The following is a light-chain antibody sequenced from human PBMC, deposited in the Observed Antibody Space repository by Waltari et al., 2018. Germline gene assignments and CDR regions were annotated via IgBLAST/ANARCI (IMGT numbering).Light chain of an antibody. J-gene: IGLJ3*02. V-gene: IGLV8-61*01. CDR2: NAT. Sequence: QTVVTQEPSLSVSPGGTVTLTCALSSGSVSSTSYATWYQQTPGQAPRTLVYNATSRSSGVPDRFSGSNLGNKAALTITGAQADDESDYYCSLYTGSGIWVFGGGTKLTVL. CDR3: SLYTGSGIWV. CDR1: SGSVSSTSY.